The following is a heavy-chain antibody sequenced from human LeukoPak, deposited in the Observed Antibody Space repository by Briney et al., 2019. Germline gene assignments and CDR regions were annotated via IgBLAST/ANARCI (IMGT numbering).Heavy chain of an antibody. J-gene: IGHJ5*02. V-gene: IGHV1-2*02. Sequence: GASVKVSCKASRYTFTGYYMHWVRQAPGQGLEWMGWINPNSGGTNYAQKFQGRVTMTRDTSISTAYMELSRLRSDDTAVYYCARPLAVPAVWFDPWGQGTLVTVSS. CDR3: ARPLAVPAVWFDP. D-gene: IGHD2-2*01. CDR2: INPNSGGT. CDR1: RYTFTGYY.